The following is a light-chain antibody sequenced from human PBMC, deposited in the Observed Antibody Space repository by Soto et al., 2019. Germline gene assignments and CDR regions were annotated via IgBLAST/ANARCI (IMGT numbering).Light chain of an antibody. CDR1: SSNLGSGFD. CDR2: YND. CDR3: QSYDSSLSGHVV. Sequence: QSVLTQPPSVSGAPGQRVTISCTGSSSNLGSGFDVQWYQQLPGTAPKLLIYYNDNRPSGVPDRLSGSKSGTSASLAITGLQAADEADYYCQSYDSSLSGHVVFGGGTKVTVL. J-gene: IGLJ2*01. V-gene: IGLV1-40*01.